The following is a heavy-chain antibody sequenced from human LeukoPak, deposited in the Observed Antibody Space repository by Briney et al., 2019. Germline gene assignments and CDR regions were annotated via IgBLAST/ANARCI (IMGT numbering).Heavy chain of an antibody. J-gene: IGHJ4*02. CDR2: IYHSGST. Sequence: SETLSLTCTVSGYSISSGYYWGWIRQPPGKGLEWIGSIYHSGSTYYNPSLKSRVTISVDTSKNQFSLKLSSVTAADTAVYYCAIGPGLLWFGEFPYYFDYWGQGTLVTVSS. D-gene: IGHD3-10*01. V-gene: IGHV4-38-2*02. CDR3: AIGPGLLWFGEFPYYFDY. CDR1: GYSISSGYY.